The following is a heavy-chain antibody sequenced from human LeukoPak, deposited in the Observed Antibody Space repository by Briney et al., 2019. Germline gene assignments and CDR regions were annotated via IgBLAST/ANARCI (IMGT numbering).Heavy chain of an antibody. D-gene: IGHD4-17*01. CDR1: GFTFSDYY. V-gene: IGHV3-11*04. CDR2: ISSSGSTI. Sequence: GGSLRLSCAASGFTFSDYYMSWIRQAPGKGLEWVSYISSSGSTIYYADSVKGRFTISRDNAKNSLYLQMNSLRAEDTAVYYCARDLSTVTSPFSYDYWGQGTLVTVSS. CDR3: ARDLSTVTSPFSYDY. J-gene: IGHJ4*02.